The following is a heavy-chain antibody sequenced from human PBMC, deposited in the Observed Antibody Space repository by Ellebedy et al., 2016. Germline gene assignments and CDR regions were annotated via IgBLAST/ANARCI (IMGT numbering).Heavy chain of an antibody. D-gene: IGHD4-17*01. CDR1: GLTFRNFF. CDR2: ISAGGDIT. Sequence: GGSLRLSXVASGLTFRNFFMSWVRQAPGGGLEWVSTISAGGDITFSADSVKGRFTISRDNSRNTLYLQMNSLRAEDTAVYYCYYGHYSGSWGQGTLVTVSS. CDR3: YYGHYSGS. J-gene: IGHJ4*02. V-gene: IGHV3-23*01.